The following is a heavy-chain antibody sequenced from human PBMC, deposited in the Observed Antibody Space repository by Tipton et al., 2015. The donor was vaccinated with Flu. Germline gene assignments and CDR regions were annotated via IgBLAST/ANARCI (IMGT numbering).Heavy chain of an antibody. Sequence: SGFSVGSNYMSWVRQAPGKGLEWVSVIYTGGKTYYADSVKGRFTISRDESKNSLYLQMHSLRAEDTAVYYCASSPTGNYYFDYWGQGTLVTVSS. D-gene: IGHD4-23*01. CDR2: IYTGGKT. CDR3: ASSPTGNYYFDY. V-gene: IGHV3-66*01. J-gene: IGHJ4*02. CDR1: GFSVGSNY.